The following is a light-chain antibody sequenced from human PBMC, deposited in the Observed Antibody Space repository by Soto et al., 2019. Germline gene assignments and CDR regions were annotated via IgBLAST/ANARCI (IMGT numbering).Light chain of an antibody. CDR3: GSRDSRLSAYG. J-gene: IGLJ1*01. V-gene: IGLV1-51*01. Sequence: QSVLTQPPSVSAAPGQKVTISCSGSSSNIGGNSVSWYQQVPGTAPKLLIYDDNKRPSGIPDRFSGSKYGKSATLGITGFQTGDEADYYCGSRDSRLSAYGFGTGRQVTVL. CDR1: SSNIGGNS. CDR2: DDN.